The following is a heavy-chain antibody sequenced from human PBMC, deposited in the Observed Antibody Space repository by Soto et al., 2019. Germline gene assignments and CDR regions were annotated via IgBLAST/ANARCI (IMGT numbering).Heavy chain of an antibody. CDR1: GYTFTNYP. Sequence: QVQLVQSGAEVKKPGASVKVSCKTSGYTFTNYPITWVRQAPGQGLEWVGWISAYSGSTNYAQNLQGRVTMTTDTFTSTVYMELRSLRYDDTAVYYCARGLGGVLMALDPWGQGTLVTVSS. D-gene: IGHD2-8*01. CDR2: ISAYSGST. J-gene: IGHJ5*02. CDR3: ARGLGGVLMALDP. V-gene: IGHV1-18*04.